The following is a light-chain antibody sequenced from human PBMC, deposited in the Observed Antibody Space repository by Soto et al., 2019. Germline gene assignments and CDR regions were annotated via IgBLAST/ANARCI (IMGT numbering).Light chain of an antibody. CDR1: SSDVGSYNY. CDR2: DVS. CDR3: SSYTSSNTYV. V-gene: IGLV2-14*03. J-gene: IGLJ1*01. Sequence: QSALTQPASVSGSPGQSLTISCTGTSSDVGSYNYVSWYQHHPGKVPQLMIYDVSNRPSGVSNRFSGSKSGNTASLTISGLQAEDEADYYCSSYTSSNTYVFGTGTKVTVL.